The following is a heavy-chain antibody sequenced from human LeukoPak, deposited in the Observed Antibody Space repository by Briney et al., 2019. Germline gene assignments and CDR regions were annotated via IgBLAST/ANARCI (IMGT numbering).Heavy chain of an antibody. J-gene: IGHJ4*02. CDR3: AREIVEGVHSDH. V-gene: IGHV4-59*01. Sequence: SETLSLTCTVSGGSISSYYWSWIRQTPGKSLEWIGYIYYSGSTNYNPSLKSRLTISLDTSKNQFSLRLSSVTAADTAVYYCAREIVEGVHSDHWGQGTLVTVSS. D-gene: IGHD1-26*01. CDR2: IYYSGST. CDR1: GGSISSYY.